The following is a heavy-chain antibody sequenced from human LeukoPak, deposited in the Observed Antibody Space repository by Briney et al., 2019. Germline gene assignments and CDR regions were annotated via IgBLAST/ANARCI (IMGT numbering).Heavy chain of an antibody. CDR3: ARASYYDYVWGSYRYLASFDY. Sequence: ASVKVSCKASGYTFTSYAMNWVRQAPGQGLEWMGWINPNSGGTNYAQKFQGRVTMTRDTSISTAYMELSRLRSDDTAVYYCARASYYDYVWGSYRYLASFDYWGQGTLVTVSS. V-gene: IGHV1-2*02. D-gene: IGHD3-16*02. CDR2: INPNSGGT. CDR1: GYTFTSYA. J-gene: IGHJ4*02.